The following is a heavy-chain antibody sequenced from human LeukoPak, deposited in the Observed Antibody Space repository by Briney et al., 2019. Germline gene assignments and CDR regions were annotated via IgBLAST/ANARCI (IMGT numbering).Heavy chain of an antibody. CDR3: AKVPYTSSNYYFDY. Sequence: GGSLRLSCAASGFTFSNYAMSWVRHAPGKGLEWVSVIRGSDENTYYADSVKGRFTISRDNSRNTLSLQMNSLRAEDTAVYYCAKVPYTSSNYYFDYWGQGTLVTVSS. V-gene: IGHV3-23*01. CDR2: IRGSDENT. CDR1: GFTFSNYA. D-gene: IGHD5-18*01. J-gene: IGHJ4*02.